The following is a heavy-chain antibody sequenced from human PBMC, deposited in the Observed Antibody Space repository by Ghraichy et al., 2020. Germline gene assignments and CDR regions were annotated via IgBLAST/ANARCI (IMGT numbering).Heavy chain of an antibody. V-gene: IGHV4-39*01. Sequence: SQTLSLTCPVSGGSISSNSYYWDWIRQPPGKGLEWIGSIYYRGNTYYNPSLKSRVIISVDTSKTQFSLNLTSVTAADAAVYYCARRARTYFDYWGPGTLVTVSP. CDR3: ARRARTYFDY. CDR1: GGSISSNSYY. J-gene: IGHJ4*02. CDR2: IYYRGNT.